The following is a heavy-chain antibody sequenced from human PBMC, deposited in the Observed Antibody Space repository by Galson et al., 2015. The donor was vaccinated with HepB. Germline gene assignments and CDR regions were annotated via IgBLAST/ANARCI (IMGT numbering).Heavy chain of an antibody. D-gene: IGHD6-19*01. J-gene: IGHJ4*02. CDR1: GFTFSNYG. CDR2: ISYDGSNK. V-gene: IGHV3-30*18. Sequence: SLRLSCAASGFTFSNYGMHWVRQSPGKGLEWLAVISYDGSNKYDADSVKGRFTISRDNSKSTLYLQMNSLRPEDTAVYFCAKDIGYISGWHWGQGTLVTVSS. CDR3: AKDIGYISGWH.